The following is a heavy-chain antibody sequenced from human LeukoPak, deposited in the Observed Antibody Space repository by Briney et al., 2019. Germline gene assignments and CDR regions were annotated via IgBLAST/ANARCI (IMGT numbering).Heavy chain of an antibody. D-gene: IGHD2-15*01. J-gene: IGHJ5*02. CDR3: AKLRGIPT. Sequence: QPGGSLRLSCAASGFTISSYDMSWVRQAPGKGLEWVSDINGSGGSTYYADSVKGRFTISRDNSKNTLYLHMNSLRAEDTALYYCAKLRGIPTWGQGTLVIVSS. V-gene: IGHV3-23*01. CDR2: INGSGGST. CDR1: GFTISSYD.